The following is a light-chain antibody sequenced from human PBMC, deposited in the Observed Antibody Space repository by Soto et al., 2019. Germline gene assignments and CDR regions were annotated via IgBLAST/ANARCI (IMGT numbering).Light chain of an antibody. CDR2: AAS. Sequence: DIQMTQSPSSLSASVGDRVTITCRASQNIIFYLNWFQQKPGKAPNLLISAASTLQSGVPSRFSGSGSETEFTLTITSLQPEDSATYYCQQRNSYPRTFGQGTKVDIK. CDR1: QNIIFY. J-gene: IGKJ2*01. V-gene: IGKV1-9*01. CDR3: QQRNSYPRT.